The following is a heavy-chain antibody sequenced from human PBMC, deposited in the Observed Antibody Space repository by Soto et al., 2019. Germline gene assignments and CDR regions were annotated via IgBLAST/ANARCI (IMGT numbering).Heavy chain of an antibody. CDR2: VYYSGTT. CDR1: GGSISSSSYY. D-gene: IGHD6-19*01. Sequence: QLVLQESGPGLVKSSETLSLTCSVSGGSISSSSYYWNLIRQSPGKGLEWIGSVYYSGTTYYNPSMEGRVTISVDAYNQFPMRLSSVTDADAAYYFCARRAMIGPVAENAFDIWGKGTSVTVSS. V-gene: IGHV4-39*01. CDR3: ARRAMIGPVAENAFDI. J-gene: IGHJ3*02.